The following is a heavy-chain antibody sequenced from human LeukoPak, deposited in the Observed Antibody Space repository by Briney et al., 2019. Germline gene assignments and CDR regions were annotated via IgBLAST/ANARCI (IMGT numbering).Heavy chain of an antibody. D-gene: IGHD6-6*01. CDR1: GGSISSRSYC. Sequence: SQTLSLTCTVSGGSISSRSYCWSWIRQPAGKGLEWIGRIYINGDTNYNPSLKGRLTISLDTSKNQFSLNLRSVTAADTAVYYCARSSSLYYFDSWGQGTLVTVSS. V-gene: IGHV4-61*02. CDR3: ARSSSLYYFDS. J-gene: IGHJ4*02. CDR2: IYINGDT.